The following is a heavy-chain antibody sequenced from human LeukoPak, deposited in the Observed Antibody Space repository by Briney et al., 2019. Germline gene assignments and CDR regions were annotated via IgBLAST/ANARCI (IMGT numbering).Heavy chain of an antibody. CDR1: GFTFSSHW. V-gene: IGHV4-34*01. Sequence: PGGSLRLSCAASGFTFSSHWMSWIRQPPGKGLEWIGEINHSGSTNYNPSLKSRVTISVDTSKNQFSLKLSSVTAADTAVYYCASMDYYDSSGSDYWGQGTLVTVSS. D-gene: IGHD3-22*01. CDR2: INHSGST. CDR3: ASMDYYDSSGSDY. J-gene: IGHJ4*02.